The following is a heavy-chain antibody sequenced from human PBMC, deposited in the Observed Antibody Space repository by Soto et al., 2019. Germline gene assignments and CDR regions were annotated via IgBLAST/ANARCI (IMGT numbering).Heavy chain of an antibody. Sequence: GESLKISCKASGYIIKNYWIGWVRQMPGQGLEWMGIIFPDDSDTRYSPSSQGHVTISVDKSISTAYVQWSSLKASDSAIYYCFRGGVTSRTFDYCGQGTLVTVSS. D-gene: IGHD3-16*01. CDR2: IFPDDSDT. CDR1: GYIIKNYW. V-gene: IGHV5-51*01. J-gene: IGHJ4*02. CDR3: FRGGVTSRTFDY.